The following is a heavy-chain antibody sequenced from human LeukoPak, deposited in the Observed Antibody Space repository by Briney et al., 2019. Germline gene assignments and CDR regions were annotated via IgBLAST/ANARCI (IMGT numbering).Heavy chain of an antibody. CDR3: ARVLMGGTPDY. CDR2: IYHSGST. J-gene: IGHJ4*02. D-gene: IGHD1-14*01. Sequence: SETLSLTCTVSGGSISSGGYYWSWIRQPPGKGLEWIGYIYHSGSTYYNPSLKSRVTISVDRSKNQFSLKLSSVTAADTAVYYCARVLMGGTPDYWGQGTLVTVSS. V-gene: IGHV4-30-2*01. CDR1: GGSISSGGYY.